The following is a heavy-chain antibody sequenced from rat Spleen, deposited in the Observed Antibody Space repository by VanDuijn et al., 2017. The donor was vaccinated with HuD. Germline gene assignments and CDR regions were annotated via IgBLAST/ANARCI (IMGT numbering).Heavy chain of an antibody. CDR3: AREVVKRYYFDY. J-gene: IGHJ2*01. Sequence: EVQLAESGGGLVQPGRSLKLSCAASGFTFSDYYMAWVRQAPTKGLEWVATIIYDGSRTYYRDSVKDRFTLSRDNAESTLYLQMDSLRSEDTATYYCAREVVKRYYFDYWGQGIMVTVSS. CDR1: GFTFSDYY. CDR2: IIYDGSRT. D-gene: IGHD1-12*02. V-gene: IGHV5S10*01.